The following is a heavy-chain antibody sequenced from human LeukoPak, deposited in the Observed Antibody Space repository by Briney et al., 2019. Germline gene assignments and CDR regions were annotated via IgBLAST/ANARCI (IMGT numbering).Heavy chain of an antibody. CDR3: ARYSSSWFVY. V-gene: IGHV3-30*04. D-gene: IGHD6-13*01. CDR2: ISYDGSNK. J-gene: IGHJ5*01. CDR1: GFTFSSYA. Sequence: GGSLRLSCAASGFTFSSYAMHWVRQAPGKGLEWVAVISYDGSNKYYADSVKGRFTISRDNSKNTLYLQMNSRRAEDTAVDYCARYSSSWFVYWGQGTLVTVSS.